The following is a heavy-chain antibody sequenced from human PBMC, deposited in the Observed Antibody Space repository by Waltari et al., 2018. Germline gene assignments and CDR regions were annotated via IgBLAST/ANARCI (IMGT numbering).Heavy chain of an antibody. CDR1: GYTFTSYY. D-gene: IGHD6-13*01. Sequence: QVQLVQSGAEVKKPGASVKVSCKASGYTFTSYYMHWVRQAPGQGLEWRGIINPSGGSTSYAQKFQGRVTMTRDTSTSTVYMELSSLRSEDTAVYYCARTRTGYSSSWYVFFGYWGQGTLVTVSS. V-gene: IGHV1-46*01. CDR2: INPSGGST. J-gene: IGHJ4*02. CDR3: ARTRTGYSSSWYVFFGY.